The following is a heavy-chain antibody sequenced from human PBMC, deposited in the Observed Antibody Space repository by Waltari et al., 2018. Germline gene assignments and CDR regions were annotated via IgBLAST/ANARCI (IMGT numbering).Heavy chain of an antibody. CDR3: ARDYVGVTGTTFRVFDV. J-gene: IGHJ3*01. CDR1: GFTFTNYA. D-gene: IGHD1-20*01. V-gene: IGHV3-30-3*01. CDR2: TSYDGSNK. Sequence: QVQLVESGGGVVQPGRSLRLSWAASGFTFTNYAMPWVRQDPGKGLEWVAITSYDGSNKYYADSVKGRFTISRDNSKNTLYLQMNSLRAEDTAVYYCARDYVGVTGTTFRVFDVWGQGTLVTVSS.